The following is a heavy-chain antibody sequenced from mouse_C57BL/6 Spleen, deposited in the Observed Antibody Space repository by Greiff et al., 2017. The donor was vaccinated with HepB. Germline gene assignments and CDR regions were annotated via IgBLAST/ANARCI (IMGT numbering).Heavy chain of an antibody. CDR1: GFTFSSYG. CDR3: ARPYYSNYGWYFDV. CDR2: ISSGGSYT. Sequence: EVQGVESGGDLVKPGGSLKLSCAASGFTFSSYGMSWVRQTPDKRLEWVATISSGGSYTYYPDSVKGRFTISRDNAKNTLYLQMSSLKSEETAMYYCARPYYSNYGWYFDVWGTGNTVTVSS. J-gene: IGHJ1*03. D-gene: IGHD2-5*01. V-gene: IGHV5-6*01.